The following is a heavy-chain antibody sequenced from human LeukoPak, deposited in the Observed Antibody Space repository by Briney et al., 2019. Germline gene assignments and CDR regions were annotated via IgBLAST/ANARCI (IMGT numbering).Heavy chain of an antibody. CDR3: AGGKTMITMVRGVYTPFDP. D-gene: IGHD3-10*01. CDR2: IYYSGST. J-gene: IGHJ5*02. CDR1: GGSITSSSYY. Sequence: PSETLSLTCTVSGGSITSSSYYWSWIRQPPGKGLEWIGYIYYSGSTNYNPSLKSRVTISVDTSKNQFSLKLSSVTAADTAVYYCAGGKTMITMVRGVYTPFDPWGQGTLVTVSS. V-gene: IGHV4-61*01.